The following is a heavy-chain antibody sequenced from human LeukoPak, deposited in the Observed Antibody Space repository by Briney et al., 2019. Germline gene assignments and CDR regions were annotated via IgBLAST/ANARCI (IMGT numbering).Heavy chain of an antibody. J-gene: IGHJ6*02. CDR3: AREWAHLRGYKDYYGMDV. CDR1: GGSISSYY. V-gene: IGHV4-59*01. D-gene: IGHD5-12*01. CDR2: IYYSGST. Sequence: SETLSLTCTVSGGSISSYYWNWIRQPPGKGLEWIGYIYYSGSTNYNPSLRSRVTISVDTSKNQFSLKLSSVTAADTAVYYCAREWAHLRGYKDYYGMDVWGQGTTVTVSS.